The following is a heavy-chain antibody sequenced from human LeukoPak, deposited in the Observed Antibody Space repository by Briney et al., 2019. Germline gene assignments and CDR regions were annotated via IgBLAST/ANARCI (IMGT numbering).Heavy chain of an antibody. Sequence: ASVKVSCKASGYTFTGYYMHWVRQAPGQGLEWMGRINPNSGGTNYAQKFQGRVTMTRDTSISTAYMELSRLRSDDTAVYYCARDSAYGDYRREYYVDYWGQGTLVTVSS. CDR2: INPNSGGT. V-gene: IGHV1-2*06. CDR3: ARDSAYGDYRREYYVDY. J-gene: IGHJ4*02. D-gene: IGHD4-17*01. CDR1: GYTFTGYY.